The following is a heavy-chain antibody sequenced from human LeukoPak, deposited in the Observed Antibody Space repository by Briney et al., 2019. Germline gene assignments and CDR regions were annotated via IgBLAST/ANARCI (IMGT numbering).Heavy chain of an antibody. CDR2: IKHDGGEG. Sequence: SGGSLRLSCAASGFTFSSYAMTWARQAPGKGLEWVANIKHDGGEGDYADSVKGRFTMSRDNAKNSLYLQMNSLRAEDTAVYYYARWDRVGGGPYYFDYWGQGTLVTVSS. D-gene: IGHD5-12*01. CDR3: ARWDRVGGGPYYFDY. CDR1: GFTFSSYA. J-gene: IGHJ4*02. V-gene: IGHV3-7*04.